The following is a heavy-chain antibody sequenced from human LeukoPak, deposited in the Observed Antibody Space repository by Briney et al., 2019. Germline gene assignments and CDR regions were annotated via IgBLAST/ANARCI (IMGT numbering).Heavy chain of an antibody. CDR2: IYYSGST. CDR1: GYSISSGYY. V-gene: IGHV4-38-2*02. J-gene: IGHJ5*02. CDR3: ARQPPRIAAAGAGWFDP. D-gene: IGHD6-13*01. Sequence: SETLSLTCTVSGYSISSGYYWGWIRQPPGKGLEWIGYIYYSGSTNYSPSLKSRVTISVDTSKNQFSLKLSSVTAADTAVYYCARQPPRIAAAGAGWFDPWGQGTLVTVSS.